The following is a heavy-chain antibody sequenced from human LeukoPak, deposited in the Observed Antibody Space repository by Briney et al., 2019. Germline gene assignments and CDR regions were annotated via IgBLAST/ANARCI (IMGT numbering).Heavy chain of an antibody. CDR3: ARGMYPGDAFDI. D-gene: IGHD1-1*01. Sequence: PGGSLRLSCAASGFTFHDYAMHWVRQAPGKGLEWVSGISWDSDNIAYADSVKGRFTISRDNAKDSLYLQMNSLRAEDTALYYCARGMYPGDAFDIWGQGTMVTVSS. J-gene: IGHJ3*02. CDR1: GFTFHDYA. V-gene: IGHV3-9*01. CDR2: ISWDSDNI.